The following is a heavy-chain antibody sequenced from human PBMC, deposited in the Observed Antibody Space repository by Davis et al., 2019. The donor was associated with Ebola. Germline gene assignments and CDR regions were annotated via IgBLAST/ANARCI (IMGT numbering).Heavy chain of an antibody. CDR3: GAYYYGSGSYYDEFFDY. Sequence: GESLKISCAASGFTFSSYSMNWVRQAPGKGLEWVSYISSSGSTIYYADSVKGRFTISRDNAEKSLYLQMNSLRAEDTAVYYCGAYYYGSGSYYDEFFDYWGQGTLVTVSS. CDR2: ISSSGSTI. D-gene: IGHD3-10*01. V-gene: IGHV3-48*04. J-gene: IGHJ4*02. CDR1: GFTFSSYS.